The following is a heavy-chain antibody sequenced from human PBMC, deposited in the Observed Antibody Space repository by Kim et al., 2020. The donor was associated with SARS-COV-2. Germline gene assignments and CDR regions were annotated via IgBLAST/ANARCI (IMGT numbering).Heavy chain of an antibody. CDR1: GYTFTSYD. Sequence: ASVKVSCKASGYTFTSYDINWVRQATGQGLEWMGWMNPNSGNTGYAQKFQGRVTMARNTSISTAYMELSSLRSEDTAVYYCARVKDGLWFGYGMDVWGQGTTVTVSS. J-gene: IGHJ6*02. CDR3: ARVKDGLWFGYGMDV. CDR2: MNPNSGNT. V-gene: IGHV1-8*01. D-gene: IGHD3-10*01.